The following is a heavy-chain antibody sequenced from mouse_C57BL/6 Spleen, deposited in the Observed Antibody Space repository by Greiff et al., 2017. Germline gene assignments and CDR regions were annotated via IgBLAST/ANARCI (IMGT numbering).Heavy chain of an antibody. CDR2: ISSGSSTI. J-gene: IGHJ4*01. V-gene: IGHV5-17*01. Sequence: DVMLVESGGGLVKPGGSLKLSCAASGFTFSDYGMHWVRQAPEKGLEWVAYISSGSSTIYYADTVKGRFTISRDNAKNTLFLQMTSLRSEDTAMYYCARSYYDYDVNAMDYWGQGTSVTVSS. CDR1: GFTFSDYG. CDR3: ARSYYDYDVNAMDY. D-gene: IGHD2-4*01.